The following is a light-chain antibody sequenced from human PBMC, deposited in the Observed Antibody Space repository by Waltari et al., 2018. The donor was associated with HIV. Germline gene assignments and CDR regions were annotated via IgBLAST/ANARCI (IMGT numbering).Light chain of an antibody. CDR3: QQRGTWPPVT. CDR1: QSVSRH. CDR2: ETS. Sequence: ELVLTQSPATLSVSSGERAILSCRASQSVSRHLAWYQQKSGQAPRLLIYETSTRAAGTPGRFTGSGSGTDFALTITSVEPADVAVYYCQQRGTWPPVTFGGGTKVEI. J-gene: IGKJ4*01. V-gene: IGKV3-11*01.